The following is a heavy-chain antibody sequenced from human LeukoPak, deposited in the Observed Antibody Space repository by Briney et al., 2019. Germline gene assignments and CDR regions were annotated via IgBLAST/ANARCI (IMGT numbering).Heavy chain of an antibody. CDR2: IIPFLGMT. J-gene: IGHJ4*02. CDR1: GGTFSRYG. D-gene: IGHD6-13*01. CDR3: ARGFESSTSFVSDFDF. Sequence: SVKVSCKASGGTFSRYGISWVRQAPGQGLEWMGRIIPFLGMTDYAQKFQGRVTITADKSTTTAYMELSSLRSEDTAVYFCARGFESSTSFVSDFDFWGPGSLVTVSS. V-gene: IGHV1-69*04.